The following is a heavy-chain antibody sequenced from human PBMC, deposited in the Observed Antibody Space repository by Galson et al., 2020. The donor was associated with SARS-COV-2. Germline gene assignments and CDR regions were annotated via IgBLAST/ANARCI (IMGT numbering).Heavy chain of an antibody. D-gene: IGHD3-10*01. CDR2: IYHGGTT. V-gene: IGHV4-59*01. CDR1: GGSISGYF. J-gene: IGHJ4*02. Sequence: SETLSLTCAVYGGSISGYFWTWIRQPPGKGLEWIGYIYHGGTTNYNPSLKSRVTISLDTSKKQFSLRLSSVTAADTAVYYCARVSAQFQGVNFYYCGQKSLVIVSS. CDR3: ARVSAQFQGVNFYY.